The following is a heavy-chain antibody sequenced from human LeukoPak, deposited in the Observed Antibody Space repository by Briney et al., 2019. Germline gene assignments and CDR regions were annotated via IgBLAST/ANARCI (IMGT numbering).Heavy chain of an antibody. CDR2: IYTSGST. J-gene: IGHJ4*02. CDR1: GGSISSYY. D-gene: IGHD6-19*01. Sequence: SETLSLTCTVSGGSISSYYWSWIRQPAGKGLEWIGRIYTSGSTNYNPSLKSRVTMSVDTSKNQFSLKLSSVTAADTAVYYCARDRTIAVAGTLDYWGQGTLVAVSS. V-gene: IGHV4-4*07. CDR3: ARDRTIAVAGTLDY.